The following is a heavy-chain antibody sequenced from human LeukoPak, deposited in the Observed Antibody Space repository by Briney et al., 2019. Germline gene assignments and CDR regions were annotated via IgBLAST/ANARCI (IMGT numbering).Heavy chain of an antibody. CDR1: GGSISSYY. CDR3: ARDPKAMVRGENYYYYYGMDV. Sequence: SGTLSLTCAVSGGSISSYYWSWIRQPPGKGLEWIGYIYYSGSTYYNPSLKSRVTISVDTSKNQFSLKLSSVTAADTAVYYCARDPKAMVRGENYYYYYGMDVWGQGTTVTVSS. CDR2: IYYSGST. V-gene: IGHV4-59*12. J-gene: IGHJ6*02. D-gene: IGHD3-10*01.